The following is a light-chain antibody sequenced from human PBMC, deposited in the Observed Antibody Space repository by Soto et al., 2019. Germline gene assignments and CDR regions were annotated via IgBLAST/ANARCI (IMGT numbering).Light chain of an antibody. V-gene: IGLV2-14*01. Sequence: QSVLTQPAPVSGSPGQSITISCTGTSSDVGAYNYDSWYQQYPGEAPKVIIYDVSHRPAGVSNRFSGSKSGNTASLTISDLQTQDEADYYCSSYTSATTYVFGTGTKVTVL. CDR1: SSDVGAYNY. CDR3: SSYTSATTYV. CDR2: DVS. J-gene: IGLJ1*01.